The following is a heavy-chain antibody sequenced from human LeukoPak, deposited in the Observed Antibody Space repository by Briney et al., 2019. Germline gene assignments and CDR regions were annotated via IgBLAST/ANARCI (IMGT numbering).Heavy chain of an antibody. CDR1: GFSLTTSGLG. Sequence: SGPTLVNPTQTLTLTCTFSGFSLTTSGLGVGWNRQPPGKALEWLALIFWNDEKRYSPSLKSRLTITKDTSKNQVVLTLSNMDPVDTATYYCAHQTLQSTEVNWFDPWGQGTLVTVSS. CDR3: AHQTLQSTEVNWFDP. J-gene: IGHJ5*02. CDR2: IFWNDEK. V-gene: IGHV2-5*01. D-gene: IGHD5/OR15-5a*01.